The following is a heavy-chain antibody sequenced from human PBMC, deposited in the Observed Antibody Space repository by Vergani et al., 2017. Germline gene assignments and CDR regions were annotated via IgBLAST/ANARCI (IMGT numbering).Heavy chain of an antibody. D-gene: IGHD5-24*01. J-gene: IGHJ4*02. V-gene: IGHV1-3*01. CDR1: GYTFTSYA. CDR3: ARDALRDGYIPGDY. Sequence: QVQLVQSGAEVKKPGASVKVSCKASGYTFTSYAMHWVRQAPGQRLEWMGCINAGNGNTKYSQKFQGRVTITRDTSASTAYMELSSLRSEDTAVYYCARDALRDGYIPGDYWGQGTLVTVSS. CDR2: INAGNGNT.